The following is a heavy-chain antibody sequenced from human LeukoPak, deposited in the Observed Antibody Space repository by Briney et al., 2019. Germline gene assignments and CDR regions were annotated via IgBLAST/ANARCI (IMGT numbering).Heavy chain of an antibody. D-gene: IGHD3-22*01. CDR1: GFTFSSFE. Sequence: GGSLRLSCAASGFTFSSFEMNWVRQALGKGLEWVSFISSSGRTIYYADSVKGRFTISRDNAKNSLYLQMNSLRAEDTAVYYCARVGGYYDSSGYYYVPIDYWGQGTLVTVSS. V-gene: IGHV3-48*03. CDR3: ARVGGYYDSSGYYYVPIDY. J-gene: IGHJ4*02. CDR2: ISSSGRTI.